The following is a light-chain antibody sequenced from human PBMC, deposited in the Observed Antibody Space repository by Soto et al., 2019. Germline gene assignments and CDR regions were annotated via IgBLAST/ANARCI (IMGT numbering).Light chain of an antibody. CDR2: SNN. CDR3: AAWDDSLTSYV. V-gene: IGLV1-44*01. Sequence: QSVLTQPPSASGTPGQRVTISCSGSSSNIGSNTVNWYQQLPGTAPKLLIYSNNQRPSGVPDRFSGSKSGTSAFLAISGLQSEDEADYYCAAWDDSLTSYVFGTGTKVTVL. CDR1: SSNIGSNT. J-gene: IGLJ1*01.